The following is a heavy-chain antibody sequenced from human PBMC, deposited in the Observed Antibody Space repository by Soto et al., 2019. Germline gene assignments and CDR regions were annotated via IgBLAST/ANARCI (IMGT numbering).Heavy chain of an antibody. V-gene: IGHV3-30*18. CDR2: ISYDGRNK. CDR1: GSTFSNYG. D-gene: IGHD1-1*01. Sequence: GGSLRLSCAASGSTFSNYGMHWVRQAPGKGLEWVAVISYDGRNKNYADSVKGRFTISRDKSKNTLYLQMNSLRAEDTAMYYCAKDLAAGTTFYYYYYGMDVWGQGTTVTV. J-gene: IGHJ6*02. CDR3: AKDLAAGTTFYYYYYGMDV.